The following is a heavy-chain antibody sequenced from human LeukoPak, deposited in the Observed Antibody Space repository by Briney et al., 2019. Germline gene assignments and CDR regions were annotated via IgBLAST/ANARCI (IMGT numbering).Heavy chain of an antibody. Sequence: SETLSLTCAVSGGSISSSNWWSWVRPPPGKGLEWIGEIYHSGSTNYNPSLKSRVTISVDKSKNQFSLKLSSVTAADTAVYYCARGPAEVVPAAMPLSYWGQGTLVTVSS. J-gene: IGHJ4*02. CDR3: ARGPAEVVPAAMPLSY. CDR2: IYHSGST. D-gene: IGHD2-2*01. V-gene: IGHV4-4*02. CDR1: GGSISSSNW.